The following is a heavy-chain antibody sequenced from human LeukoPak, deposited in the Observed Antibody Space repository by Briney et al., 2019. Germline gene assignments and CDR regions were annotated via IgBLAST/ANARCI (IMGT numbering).Heavy chain of an antibody. CDR3: ARDANAHSYYDIDYFDY. Sequence: ASVKVSCKASGYTFTTYGITWVRQAPGQGLEWMGWISAYNGNTNYAQKFQGRVTMTIDTSTSTAYMELRSLKSDDTAVYYCARDANAHSYYDIDYFDYWGQGTLVTVSS. J-gene: IGHJ4*02. D-gene: IGHD3-22*01. CDR1: GYTFTTYG. CDR2: ISAYNGNT. V-gene: IGHV1-18*01.